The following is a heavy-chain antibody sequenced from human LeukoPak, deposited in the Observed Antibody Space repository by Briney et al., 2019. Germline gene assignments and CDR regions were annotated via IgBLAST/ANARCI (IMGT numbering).Heavy chain of an antibody. V-gene: IGHV3-21*01. CDR1: GFTFSSYS. Sequence: GGSLRLSCAASGFTFSSYSMNWVRQAPGKGLEWVPSISSSSSYIYYADSAKGRFTISRDNAKNSLYLQMNSLRAEDTAVYYCAREGPSTVTEYNWFDPWGQGTLVTVSS. CDR2: ISSSSSYI. D-gene: IGHD4-17*01. J-gene: IGHJ5*02. CDR3: AREGPSTVTEYNWFDP.